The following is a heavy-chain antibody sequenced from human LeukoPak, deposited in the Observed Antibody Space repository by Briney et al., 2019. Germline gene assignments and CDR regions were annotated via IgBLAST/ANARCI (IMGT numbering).Heavy chain of an antibody. V-gene: IGHV3-23*01. D-gene: IGHD2-8*02. Sequence: GGSLRLSCAASGFTISTFAMIWVRQPPGKGLEWGSSIFPSGGEIHYADSVRGRFTISRDNSKSTLSLQMNSLRAEDTAIYYCATYRQVLLPFESWGQGTLVTVSS. J-gene: IGHJ4*02. CDR1: GFTISTFA. CDR2: IFPSGGEI. CDR3: ATYRQVLLPFES.